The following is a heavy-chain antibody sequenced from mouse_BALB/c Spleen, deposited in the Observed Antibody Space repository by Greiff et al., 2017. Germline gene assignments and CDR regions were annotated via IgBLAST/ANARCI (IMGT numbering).Heavy chain of an antibody. CDR2: IDPETGGT. CDR1: GYTFTDYE. V-gene: IGHV1-15*01. CDR3: TRMDY. Sequence: VQLQQSGAELVRPGASVTLSCKASGYTFTDYEMHWVKQTPVHGLEWIGAIDPETGGTAYNQKFKGKATLTADKSSSTAYMELRSLTSEDSAVYYCTRMDYWGQGTSVTVSS. J-gene: IGHJ4*01.